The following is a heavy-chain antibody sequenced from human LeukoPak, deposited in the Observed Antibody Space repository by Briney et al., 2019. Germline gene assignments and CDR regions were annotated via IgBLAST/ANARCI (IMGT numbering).Heavy chain of an antibody. CDR2: IWYDGSNK. CDR3: AREAAASGRGWFDH. CDR1: GFTFSSYG. J-gene: IGHJ5*02. Sequence: PGRSLRLSCAASGFTFSSYGMHWVRQAPGKGLEWVAVIWYDGSNKYYADSVKGRFTTSRDNSKNTVYLQMSSLRPEDTALYYCAREAAASGRGWFDHWAREPWSPSPQ. V-gene: IGHV3-33*01. D-gene: IGHD6-13*01.